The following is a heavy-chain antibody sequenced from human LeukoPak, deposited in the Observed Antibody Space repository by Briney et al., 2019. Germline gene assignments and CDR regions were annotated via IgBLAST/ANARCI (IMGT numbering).Heavy chain of an antibody. CDR1: GGTFSSYA. V-gene: IGHV1-69*13. D-gene: IGHD4-11*01. CDR2: IIPIFGTA. J-gene: IGHJ6*03. CDR3: ARGYSTVTTKGYYYYMDV. Sequence: SVKVSCKASGGTFSSYAISWVRQAPGQGLEWMGGIIPIFGTANYAQKFQGRVTITADESTSPAYMELSSLRSEDTAVYYCARGYSTVTTKGYYYYMDVWGKGTTVTVSS.